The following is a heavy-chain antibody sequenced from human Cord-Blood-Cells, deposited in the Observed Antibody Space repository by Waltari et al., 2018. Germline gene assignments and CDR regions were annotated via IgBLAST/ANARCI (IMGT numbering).Heavy chain of an antibody. CDR1: VSPFTGYY. CDR3: ARARWELLLAS. V-gene: IGHV1-2*06. CDR2: IHPTSGRT. D-gene: IGHD1-26*01. J-gene: IGHJ5*01. Sequence: QVQLVQSGAEVKKPGASVKVACRASVSPFTGYYMHWVRQAPGQGLAWRGRIHPTSGRTSQAPKLQGSVTLTRDTSISKPYMCLSRLRCDHTPLHCRARARWELLLASWAHPTLLP.